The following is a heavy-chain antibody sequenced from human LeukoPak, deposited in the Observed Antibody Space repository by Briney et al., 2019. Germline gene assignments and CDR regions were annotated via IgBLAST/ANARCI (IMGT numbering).Heavy chain of an antibody. CDR1: GVTFSSYA. Sequence: GASVNVSCKASGVTFSSYAISWVRQAPGQGLEWMGRIIPILGIANYAQTFQGRVTITADKSTSTAYMELSSLRSEDTAVYYCTREMIVVVPAAIDWTPEYYYYGMDVWGQGTTVTVSS. CDR2: IIPILGIA. J-gene: IGHJ6*02. CDR3: TREMIVVVPAAIDWTPEYYYYGMDV. D-gene: IGHD2-2*01. V-gene: IGHV1-69*04.